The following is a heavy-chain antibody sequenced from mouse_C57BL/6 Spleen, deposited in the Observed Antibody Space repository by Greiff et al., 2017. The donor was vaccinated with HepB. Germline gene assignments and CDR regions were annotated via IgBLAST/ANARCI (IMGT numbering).Heavy chain of an antibody. CDR3: ARSCYGSPYYFDY. Sequence: EVKLQQSGPELVKPGASVKISCKASGYTFTDYYMNWVKQSHGKSLEWIGDINPNNGGTSYNQKFKGKATLTVDKSSSTAYMELRSLTSEDSAVYYCARSCYGSPYYFDYWGQGTTLTVSS. J-gene: IGHJ2*01. D-gene: IGHD1-1*01. CDR1: GYTFTDYY. CDR2: INPNNGGT. V-gene: IGHV1-26*01.